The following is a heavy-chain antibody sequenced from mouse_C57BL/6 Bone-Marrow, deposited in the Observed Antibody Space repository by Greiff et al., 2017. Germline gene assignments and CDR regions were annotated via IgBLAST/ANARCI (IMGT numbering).Heavy chain of an antibody. Sequence: VQLQQSGAELVRPGASVKLSCTASGFNIKDDYMHWVKQRPEQGLEWIGWIDPENGDTEYASKFQGKATITADTSSNTAYLQLSSLTSEDTAVYYCTTVDYYHYWGQGTTLTVSS. D-gene: IGHD1-1*01. CDR1: GFNIKDDY. CDR3: TTVDYYHY. V-gene: IGHV14-4*01. CDR2: IDPENGDT. J-gene: IGHJ2*01.